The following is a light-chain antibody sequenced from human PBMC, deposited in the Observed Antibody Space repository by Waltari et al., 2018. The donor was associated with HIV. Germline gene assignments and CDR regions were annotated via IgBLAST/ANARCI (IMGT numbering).Light chain of an antibody. CDR3: QVWDSSSDQGV. J-gene: IGLJ2*01. V-gene: IGLV3-21*04. CDR1: DLGRKS. Sequence: SYVLTQPPSVSVAPGETATISCGGNDLGRKSVHWYQQSPGQAPLLVIYDDSYRPSGIPERFSASKFGNTATLTISRVEAGDEADYYCQVWDSSSDQGVFGGGTKLTV. CDR2: DDS.